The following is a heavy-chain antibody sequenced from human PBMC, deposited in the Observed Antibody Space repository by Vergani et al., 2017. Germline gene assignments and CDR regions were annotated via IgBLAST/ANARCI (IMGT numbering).Heavy chain of an antibody. CDR1: GGSISSSSYY. D-gene: IGHD6-13*01. CDR2: IYYSGST. CDR3: ARDGIAAGNYGMDV. J-gene: IGHJ6*02. V-gene: IGHV4-39*07. Sequence: QLQLQESGPGLVKPSETLSLTCTVSGGSISSSSYYWGWIRQPPGKGLEWIGSIYYSGSTYYNPSLKSRVTISVDTSKNQLSLKLSAETAADTDVDYCARDGIAAGNYGMDVWGQGTTVTVSS.